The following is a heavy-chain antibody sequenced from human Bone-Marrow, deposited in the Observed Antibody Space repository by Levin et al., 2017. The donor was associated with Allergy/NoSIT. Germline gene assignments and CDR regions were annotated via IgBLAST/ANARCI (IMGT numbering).Heavy chain of an antibody. D-gene: IGHD6-13*01. CDR2: IYYSGST. Sequence: SETLSLTCTVSGVSISSYYWSWIRQPPGKGLEWIGYIYYSGSTNQNPSLKSRVTISVDTSKNQISLKLNSVTAADTAVYYCARDDGIATGDFDYWGQGTLVTVSS. J-gene: IGHJ4*02. CDR1: GVSISSYY. V-gene: IGHV4-59*01. CDR3: ARDDGIATGDFDY.